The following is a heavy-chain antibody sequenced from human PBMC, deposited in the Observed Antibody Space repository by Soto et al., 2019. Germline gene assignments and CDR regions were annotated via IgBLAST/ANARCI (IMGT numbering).Heavy chain of an antibody. J-gene: IGHJ4*02. Sequence: ASVKVSCKASGDTFTSYYMHWVRQAPGQGLEWMGIINPSGDTSYAQKFQGRVTMTRDTSTSTVYMELSSLRAEDMAVYYCARDHSYYGSGSLWLQAYYFDYWGQG. CDR2: INPSGDT. CDR3: ARDHSYYGSGSLWLQAYYFDY. CDR1: GDTFTSYY. D-gene: IGHD3-10*01. V-gene: IGHV1-46*01.